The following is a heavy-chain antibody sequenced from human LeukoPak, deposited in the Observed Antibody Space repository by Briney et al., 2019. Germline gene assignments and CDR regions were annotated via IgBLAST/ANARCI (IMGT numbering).Heavy chain of an antibody. CDR3: ARAHQLVYYDNSGYPFDY. D-gene: IGHD3-22*01. CDR2: INHSGST. Sequence: PSETLSLTCAVYGGSFSGYYWSWIRQPPGKGLEWIGEINHSGSTNYNPSLKSRVTISVDTSKNQFSLKLSSVTAADTAVYYCARAHQLVYYDNSGYPFDYWGQGTLVTVSS. J-gene: IGHJ4*02. CDR1: GGSFSGYY. V-gene: IGHV4-34*01.